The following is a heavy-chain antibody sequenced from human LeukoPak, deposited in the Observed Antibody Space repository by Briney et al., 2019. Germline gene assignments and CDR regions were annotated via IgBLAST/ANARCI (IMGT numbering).Heavy chain of an antibody. Sequence: GGSLRLSCAASGFTVSSNYMSWVRQAPGKGREWVSVIYSGGRTHYADSVKGRFTISRDNSKNTLYLQMNRLRAEDTAVYYCARDPGYYGMDVWGQGTTVTVSS. V-gene: IGHV3-53*01. CDR1: GFTVSSNY. CDR3: ARDPGYYGMDV. J-gene: IGHJ6*02. CDR2: IYSGGRT.